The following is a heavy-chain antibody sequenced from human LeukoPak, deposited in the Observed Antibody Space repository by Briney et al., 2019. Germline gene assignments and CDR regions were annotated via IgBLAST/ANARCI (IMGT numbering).Heavy chain of an antibody. J-gene: IGHJ4*02. D-gene: IGHD3-3*02. V-gene: IGHV4-39*01. CDR1: GDSTSSDRYY. CDR2: IYYSGXX. CDR3: ARHIAFHANLDY. Sequence: SETLSLTCTISGDSTSSDRYYGGWVRQPPGXXXXWIGNIYYSGXXXXXPXXXXRVTMXVDTSKNQFFLKLNSVTAADTAVYYCARHIAFHANLDYWGQGTLVTVSS.